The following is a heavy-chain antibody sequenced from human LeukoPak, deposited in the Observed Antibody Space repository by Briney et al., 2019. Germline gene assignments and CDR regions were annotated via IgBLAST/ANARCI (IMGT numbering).Heavy chain of an antibody. J-gene: IGHJ2*01. CDR3: ARAVDGFSSSWYPSRLRFDL. D-gene: IGHD6-13*01. Sequence: ASVKVSCKASGGTFSSCAISWVRQAPGQGLEWMGGIIPIFGTANYAQKFQGRVTITADESTSTAYMELSSLRSEDTAVYYCARAVDGFSSSWYPSRLRFDLWGRGTLVTVSS. CDR2: IIPIFGTA. CDR1: GGTFSSCA. V-gene: IGHV1-69*13.